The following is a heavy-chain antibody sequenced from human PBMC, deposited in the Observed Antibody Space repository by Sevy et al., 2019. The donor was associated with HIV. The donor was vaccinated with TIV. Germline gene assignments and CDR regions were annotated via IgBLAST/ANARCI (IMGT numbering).Heavy chain of an antibody. J-gene: IGHJ3*02. CDR2: ISSSSSYI. CDR3: ARSPDHGGNSGAFDI. Sequence: GGCLRLSCAASGFTFSSYSMNWVRQAPGKGLEWVSSISSSSSYIYYADSVKGRFTISRDNAKNSLYLQMNSLRAEDSAVYYCARSPDHGGNSGAFDIWGQGTTVTVSS. V-gene: IGHV3-21*01. CDR1: GFTFSSYS. D-gene: IGHD2-21*02.